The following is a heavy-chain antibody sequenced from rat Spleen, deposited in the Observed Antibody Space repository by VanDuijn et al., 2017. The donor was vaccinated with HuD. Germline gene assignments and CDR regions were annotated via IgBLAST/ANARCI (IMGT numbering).Heavy chain of an antibody. J-gene: IGHJ2*01. CDR2: INSADNT. CDR3: ARDNNYKAY. V-gene: IGHV3-3*01. Sequence: QLQESGPGLLKPSQSLSLTCSITGFSITSNYRWNWIRKFPGNKLEWMGYINSADNTNYNPSLRGRISITRDTSKNQFFLQVNSVTTEDTATYYCARDNNYKAYWGQGVMVTVSS. D-gene: IGHD1-10*01. CDR1: GFSITSNYR.